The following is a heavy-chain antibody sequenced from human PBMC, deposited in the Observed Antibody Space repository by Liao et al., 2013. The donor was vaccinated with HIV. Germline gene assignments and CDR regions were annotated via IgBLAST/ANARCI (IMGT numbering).Heavy chain of an antibody. CDR2: IYTSGST. CDR1: GGSISSYY. CDR3: AGTYYYDSSGYLYY. V-gene: IGHV4-4*07. J-gene: IGHJ4*02. D-gene: IGHD3-22*01. Sequence: QVQLQESGPGLVKPSETLSLTCTVSGGSISSYYWSWIRQPAGKGLEWIGRIYTSGSTNYNPSLKSRVTMSVDTSKNQFSLKLSSVTAADTAVYYCAGTYYYDSSGYLYYWGQGTLVTVSS.